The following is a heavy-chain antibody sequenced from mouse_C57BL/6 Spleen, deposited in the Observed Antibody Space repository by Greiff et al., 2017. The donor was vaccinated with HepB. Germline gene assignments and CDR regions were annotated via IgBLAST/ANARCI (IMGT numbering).Heavy chain of an antibody. CDR1: GYTFTSYW. CDR2: IYPGNSDT. CDR3: TRRGTTVVATNYYAMDY. D-gene: IGHD1-1*01. Sequence: EVKLVESGTVLARPGASVKMSCKTSGYTFTSYWMHWVKQRPGQGLEWIGAIYPGNSDTSYNQKFKGKAKLTAVTSASTAYMELSSLTNEDSAVYYCTRRGTTVVATNYYAMDYWGQGTSVTVSS. V-gene: IGHV1-5*01. J-gene: IGHJ4*01.